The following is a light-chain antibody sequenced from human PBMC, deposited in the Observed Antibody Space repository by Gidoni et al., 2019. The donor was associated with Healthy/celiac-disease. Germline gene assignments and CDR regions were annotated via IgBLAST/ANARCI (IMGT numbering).Light chain of an antibody. CDR2: DAS. CDR1: QSVSSY. Sequence: EIVLTQSPATLSLSPGERATLSCRASQSVSSYLAWYQQKPGQAPRLLIYDASNRATGIPARFSGSGSGTDFTLTIRSLEPEDFAVYYCQQRSNWPRTFGQXTKVEIK. J-gene: IGKJ1*01. CDR3: QQRSNWPRT. V-gene: IGKV3-11*01.